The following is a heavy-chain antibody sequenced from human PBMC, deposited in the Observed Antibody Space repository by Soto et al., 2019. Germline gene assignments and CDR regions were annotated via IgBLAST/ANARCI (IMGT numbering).Heavy chain of an antibody. CDR2: IYYSGST. Sequence: PSETLSLTCTVSGGSVSSGSYYWSWIRQPPGKGLEWIGYIYYSGSTNYNPSLKSRVTISVDTSKNQFSLKLSSVTAADTAVYYCARAGVTIFGVVIPYFDYWGQGTLVTVSS. CDR1: GGSVSSGSYY. V-gene: IGHV4-61*01. CDR3: ARAGVTIFGVVIPYFDY. J-gene: IGHJ4*02. D-gene: IGHD3-3*01.